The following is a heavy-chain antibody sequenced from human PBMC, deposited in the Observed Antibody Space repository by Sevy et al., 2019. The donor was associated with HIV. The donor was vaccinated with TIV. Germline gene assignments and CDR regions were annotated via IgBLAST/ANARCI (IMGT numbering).Heavy chain of an antibody. CDR3: ARRNQQLAAGPYYYYYGMDV. V-gene: IGHV4-39*01. D-gene: IGHD6-6*01. CDR1: GGSISSSSYY. Sequence: SETLSLTCTVSGGSISSSSYYWGWIRQPPGKGLEWIGSIYYSGSTYYNPSLKSRVTISVDTSKNLLSLKLSSVTAADTAVYYCARRNQQLAAGPYYYYYGMDVWGQGTTVTVSS. CDR2: IYYSGST. J-gene: IGHJ6*02.